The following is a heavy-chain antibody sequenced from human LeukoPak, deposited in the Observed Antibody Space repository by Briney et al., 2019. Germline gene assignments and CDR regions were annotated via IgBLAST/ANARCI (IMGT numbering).Heavy chain of an antibody. CDR2: ISSSGSTI. CDR1: GFTFSDYY. Sequence: PGGSLRLSCAASGFTFSDYYMSWIRQAPGKGLEWVSYISSSGSTIYYADSVKGRFTISRDNAKNSLYLQMNSLRAEDTAVYYCARQPQEANWNDEDYFDYWGQGTLVTVSS. V-gene: IGHV3-11*04. D-gene: IGHD1-1*01. CDR3: ARQPQEANWNDEDYFDY. J-gene: IGHJ4*02.